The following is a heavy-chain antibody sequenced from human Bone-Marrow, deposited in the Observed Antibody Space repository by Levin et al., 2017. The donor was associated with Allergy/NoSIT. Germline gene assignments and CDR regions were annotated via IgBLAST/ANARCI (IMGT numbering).Heavy chain of an antibody. D-gene: IGHD6-19*01. CDR3: TRGRVAGNRRDYHYYGMDV. Sequence: GESLKISCAASGFTFSVYWMHWVRQAPGKGLVWVSHINSDGSNTNYADSVKGRFTISRDNAKNTLYLQMNSLRAEDTAVYYCTRGRVAGNRRDYHYYGMDVWGQGTTVTVSS. J-gene: IGHJ6*02. CDR2: INSDGSNT. CDR1: GFTFSVYW. V-gene: IGHV3-74*01.